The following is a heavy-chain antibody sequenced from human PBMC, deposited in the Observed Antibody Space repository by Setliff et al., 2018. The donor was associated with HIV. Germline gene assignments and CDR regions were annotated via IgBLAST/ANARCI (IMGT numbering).Heavy chain of an antibody. Sequence: SETLSLTCSVSGGSISSGNDYWSWIRQPAGKGLEWIGHIYYSGSTYYNPSLKSRVTISADTSKNQVSLRLSSATAADTGVYYCARHRDPPGSNWIFYYYYMDLWGGGTTVTVSS. CDR3: ARHRDPPGSNWIFYYYYMDL. V-gene: IGHV4-39*01. CDR1: GGSISSGNDY. CDR2: IYYSGST. J-gene: IGHJ6*03. D-gene: IGHD6-13*01.